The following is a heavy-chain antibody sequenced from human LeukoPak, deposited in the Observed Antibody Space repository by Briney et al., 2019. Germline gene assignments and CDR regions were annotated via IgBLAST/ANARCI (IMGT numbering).Heavy chain of an antibody. Sequence: PGGSLRLSCSASGFTVSSNYMSWVRQAPGKGLEWVSVIYSGGTTYYADSVKGRFTISRDNSKNTLYLQMNSLRAEDTAVYYCARGGNYYGSGSYSVPFDYWGQGTLVTASS. CDR2: IYSGGTT. J-gene: IGHJ4*02. V-gene: IGHV3-66*01. CDR3: ARGGNYYGSGSYSVPFDY. D-gene: IGHD3-10*01. CDR1: GFTVSSNY.